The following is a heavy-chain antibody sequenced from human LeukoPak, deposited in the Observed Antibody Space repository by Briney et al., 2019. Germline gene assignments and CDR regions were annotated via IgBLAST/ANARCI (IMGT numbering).Heavy chain of an antibody. CDR1: GGSISSSSYY. J-gene: IGHJ4*02. CDR3: ARDLSVRTTVFDY. Sequence: PSETLSLTCTVSGGSISSSSYYWGWIRQPPGKGLEWIGSIYYSGSTYYNPSLKSRVTISVDTSKNQFSLKLSSVTAADTAVYYCARDLSVRTTVFDYWGQGTLVTVSS. D-gene: IGHD4-17*01. CDR2: IYYSGST. V-gene: IGHV4-39*07.